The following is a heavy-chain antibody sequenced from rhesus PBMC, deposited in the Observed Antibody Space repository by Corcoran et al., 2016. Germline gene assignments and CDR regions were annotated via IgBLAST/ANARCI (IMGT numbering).Heavy chain of an antibody. V-gene: IGHV3-115*02. Sequence: EVQLAESGGGLVQPGGSLRLSCAASGFTFSGYEMHWVRQAPGKGLESVSVFGGDSSYTHYADSVKGRFTISRDNAKNSLSLQMNSLRAEDTAVYYCARHRRYYGLDSWGQGVVVTVSS. CDR1: GFTFSGYE. CDR3: ARHRRYYGLDS. CDR2: FGGDSSYT. J-gene: IGHJ6*01.